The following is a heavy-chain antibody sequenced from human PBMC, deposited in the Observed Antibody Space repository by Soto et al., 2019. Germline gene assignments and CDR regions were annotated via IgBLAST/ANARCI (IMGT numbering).Heavy chain of an antibody. V-gene: IGHV4-59*01. D-gene: IGHD3-22*01. Sequence: SETLSLTCTVSGGSISSYYWSWIRQPPGKGLEWIGYIYYSGSTNYNPSLKSRVTISVDTSKNQFSLKLSSVTAADTAVYYCARKPVGSGYYQFDPWGQGTLVTVSS. J-gene: IGHJ5*02. CDR3: ARKPVGSGYYQFDP. CDR1: GGSISSYY. CDR2: IYYSGST.